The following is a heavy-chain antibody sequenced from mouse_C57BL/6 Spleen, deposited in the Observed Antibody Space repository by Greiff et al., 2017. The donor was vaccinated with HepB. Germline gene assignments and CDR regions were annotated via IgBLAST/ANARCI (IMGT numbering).Heavy chain of an antibody. D-gene: IGHD2-4*01. Sequence: VQLQQPGAELVKPGASVKLSCKASGYTFTSYWMHWVKQRPGQGLEWIGMIHPNSGSTNYNEKFKSKATLTVDKSSSTAYMQLSSLTSEDSAVYYCARKLYDFHYYAMDYWGQGTSVTVSS. V-gene: IGHV1-64*01. CDR3: ARKLYDFHYYAMDY. CDR2: IHPNSGST. CDR1: GYTFTSYW. J-gene: IGHJ4*01.